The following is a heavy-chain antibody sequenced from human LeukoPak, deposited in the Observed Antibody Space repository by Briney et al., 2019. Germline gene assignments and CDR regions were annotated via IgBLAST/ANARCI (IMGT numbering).Heavy chain of an antibody. CDR2: IWYEGNNK. Sequence: GGSLRLSCAASGFTFRNYVMHWVRQAPGKGLEWVAVIWYEGNNKYCVDSVKGRFTISRDNSKNTLDLQMNSLRVEDTAVYYCARDVRSRYFDLWGRGTLVTVSS. CDR3: ARDVRSRYFDL. CDR1: GFTFRNYV. J-gene: IGHJ2*01. V-gene: IGHV3-33*01.